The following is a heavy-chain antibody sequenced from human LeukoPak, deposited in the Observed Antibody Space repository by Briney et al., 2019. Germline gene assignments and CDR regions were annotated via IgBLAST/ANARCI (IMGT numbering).Heavy chain of an antibody. CDR3: ARGGYYYDSSGPGPFDI. CDR2: ISAYNGNT. CDR1: GYTFTSYG. J-gene: IGHJ3*02. Sequence: GASVKVSCKASGYTFTSYGISWVRQGPGQGLEWMGWISAYNGNTNYAQKLQGRVTMTTDTSTSTAYMELRSLRSDDTAVYYCARGGYYYDSSGPGPFDIWGQGTMVTVSS. D-gene: IGHD3-22*01. V-gene: IGHV1-18*01.